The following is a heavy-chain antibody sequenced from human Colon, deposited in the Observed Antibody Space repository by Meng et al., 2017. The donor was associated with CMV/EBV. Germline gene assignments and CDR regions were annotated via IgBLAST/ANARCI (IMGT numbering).Heavy chain of an antibody. CDR3: ARDKKVPCTNGVCYKPYYYYYGMDV. D-gene: IGHD2-8*01. CDR1: ADSIISDY. V-gene: IGHV4-59*01. CDR2: IYYSGST. Sequence: SEPLSLTCTVSADSIISDYWSWIRQPPGKGLEWIGYIYYSGSTNYNPSLKTRVTISLDTSNNQFSLKLSSVTAADTAVYYCARDKKVPCTNGVCYKPYYYYYGMDVWGQGTTVTVSS. J-gene: IGHJ6*02.